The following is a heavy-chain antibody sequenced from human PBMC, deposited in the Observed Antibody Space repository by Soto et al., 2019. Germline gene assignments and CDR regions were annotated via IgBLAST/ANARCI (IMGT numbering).Heavy chain of an antibody. J-gene: IGHJ4*02. V-gene: IGHV3-11*06. CDR1: GFTFSDYY. D-gene: IGHD5-12*01. CDR2: ISLGDSYK. Sequence: QVQLVESGGGLVKPGGSLRLACAASGFTFSDYYMSWVRQAAGKGLEWVSFISLGDSYKKTADSVKGRFTISRDNAQNALYFQMNSLRAEDTGLYYCVRESRTDEDGYDARGYYFDYWGQGTLVTVSS. CDR3: VRESRTDEDGYDARGYYFDY.